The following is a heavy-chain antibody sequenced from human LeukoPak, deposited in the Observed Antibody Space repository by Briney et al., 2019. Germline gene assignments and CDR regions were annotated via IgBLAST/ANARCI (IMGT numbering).Heavy chain of an antibody. CDR3: ARLSSWYEGGWFDP. D-gene: IGHD6-13*01. V-gene: IGHV4-59*08. J-gene: IGHJ5*02. Sequence: SETLSLTCTVSSGSINGYYWSWIRQPPGKGLEWVGYISYSGSTNYNPSLKSRVTISVDTSKNQFSLKLSSVTAADTAVYYCARLSSWYEGGWFDPWGQGTLVTVSS. CDR1: SGSINGYY. CDR2: ISYSGST.